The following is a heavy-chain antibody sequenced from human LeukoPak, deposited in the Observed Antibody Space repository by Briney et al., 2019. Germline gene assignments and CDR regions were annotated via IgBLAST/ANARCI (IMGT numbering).Heavy chain of an antibody. D-gene: IGHD2-2*02. V-gene: IGHV5-51*01. Sequence: GESLKISCKGSGYSFTGYWIGWVRQMPGKGLEWMGIIYPGDSDTRYSPSFQGQVTISADKSISTAYLQWSSLEASDTAMYYCARHEGYCSSTSCYSIFDYWGQGTLVTVSS. CDR1: GYSFTGYW. CDR2: IYPGDSDT. CDR3: ARHEGYCSSTSCYSIFDY. J-gene: IGHJ4*02.